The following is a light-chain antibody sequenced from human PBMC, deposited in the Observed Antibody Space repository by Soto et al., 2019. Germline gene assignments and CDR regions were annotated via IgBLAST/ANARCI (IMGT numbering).Light chain of an antibody. Sequence: EIVLTQSPGTLSLSPGERATLSCRASQSVTSNYLAWYQHKPGQAPRLLIYGASSRATGIPDRFSGSGAGTDFALTISRLEPEDVAVYYCQQYGSSPRTFGQGTKLEIK. V-gene: IGKV3-20*01. CDR3: QQYGSSPRT. CDR1: QSVTSNY. CDR2: GAS. J-gene: IGKJ2*01.